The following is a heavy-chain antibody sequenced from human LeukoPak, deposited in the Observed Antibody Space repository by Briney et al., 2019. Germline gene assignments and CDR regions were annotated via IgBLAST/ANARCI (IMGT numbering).Heavy chain of an antibody. V-gene: IGHV4-59*12. Sequence: PSETLSLTCTVSGGSISSYYWSWIRQPPGKGLEWIGYIYYSGSTNYSPSLKSRVTISVDTSKNQFSLKLSSVTAADTAVYYCARATSPRGDAFDIWGQGTMVTVSS. CDR1: GGSISSYY. CDR3: ARATSPRGDAFDI. D-gene: IGHD3-10*01. CDR2: IYYSGST. J-gene: IGHJ3*02.